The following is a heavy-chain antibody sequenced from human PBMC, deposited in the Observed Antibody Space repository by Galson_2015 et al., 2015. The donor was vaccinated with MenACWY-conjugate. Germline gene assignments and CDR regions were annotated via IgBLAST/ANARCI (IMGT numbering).Heavy chain of an antibody. V-gene: IGHV4-28*01. J-gene: IGHJ4*02. CDR1: NYSISSNNW. CDR3: ARTGYCTDSVYAYFFDN. Sequence: LSLTCSVSNYSISSNNWWGWIRQPPGTGLEWIGFITFSGRTVYNPSLKTRVTMSLETSKNQVSLKLTSVTALDTAVYFCARTGYCTDSVYAYFFDNWGLGTLVTVSS. CDR2: ITFSGRT. D-gene: IGHD2-8*02.